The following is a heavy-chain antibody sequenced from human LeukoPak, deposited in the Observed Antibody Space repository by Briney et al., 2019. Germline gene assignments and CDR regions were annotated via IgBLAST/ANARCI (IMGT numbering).Heavy chain of an antibody. V-gene: IGHV1-69*13. CDR2: NIPIFGTA. CDR1: VRTFSSYA. J-gene: IGHJ6*03. Sequence: ASVKVSCKASVRTFSSYAISWVRQAPGQGLEWMGENIPIFGTANYAQKFQGRVTITADESTSTAYMELSSLRSEDTAVYYCAVLGYCSSTSCPWDYYYYYMDVWGKGTTVTVSS. D-gene: IGHD2-2*01. CDR3: AVLGYCSSTSCPWDYYYYYMDV.